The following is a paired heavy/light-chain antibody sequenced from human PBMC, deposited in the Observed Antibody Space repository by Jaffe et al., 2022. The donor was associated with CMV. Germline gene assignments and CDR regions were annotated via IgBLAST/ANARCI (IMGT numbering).Light chain of an antibody. CDR1: QGISNY. V-gene: IGKV1-16*02. CDR2: AAS. J-gene: IGKJ1*01. Sequence: DIQMTQSPSSLSASVGDRVTITCRASQGISNYLAWFQQKPGKAPKSLIYAASSLQSGVPSKFSGSGSGTDFTLTISSLQPEDFATYYCQQYNSYPLTFGQGTKVEIK. CDR3: QQYNSYPLT.
Heavy chain of an antibody. V-gene: IGHV1-2*02. CDR3: ARGRDYGDYFLHWYFDL. CDR2: INPNSGGT. D-gene: IGHD4-17*01. CDR1: GYTFTGYY. Sequence: QVQLVQSGAEVKKPGASVKVSCKASGYTFTGYYMHWVRQAPGQGLEWMGWINPNSGGTNYAQKFQGRVTMTRDTSISTAYMELSRLRSDDTAVYYCARGRDYGDYFLHWYFDLWGRGTLVTVSS. J-gene: IGHJ2*01.